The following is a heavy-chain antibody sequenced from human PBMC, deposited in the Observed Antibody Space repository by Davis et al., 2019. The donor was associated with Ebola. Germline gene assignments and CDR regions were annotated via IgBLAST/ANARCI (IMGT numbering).Heavy chain of an antibody. D-gene: IGHD6-13*01. CDR2: INPNSGGT. Sequence: ASVKVSCKASGYTFTSYGISWVRQAPGQGLEWMGRINPNSGGTNYAQKFQGRVTMTRDTSISTAYMELSKLRSDDTAVYYCARGSSSPYWGQGTLVTVSS. CDR1: GYTFTSYG. CDR3: ARGSSSPY. J-gene: IGHJ4*02. V-gene: IGHV1-2*06.